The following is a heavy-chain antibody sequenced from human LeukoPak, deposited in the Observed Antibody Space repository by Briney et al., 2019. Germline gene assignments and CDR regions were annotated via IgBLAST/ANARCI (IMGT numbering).Heavy chain of an antibody. Sequence: KPSETLSLTCTVSGGSISSYYWSWIRQTPGKGLEWIGDIYYSGSTNYNPSLKSRVTISVDTSKNQFSLKLSSVTAADTAVYYCARGGDYYDSSGYYRPVNYYYYGMDVWGQGTTVTVSS. CDR1: GGSISSYY. D-gene: IGHD3-22*01. V-gene: IGHV4-59*01. CDR2: IYYSGST. CDR3: ARGGDYYDSSGYYRPVNYYYYGMDV. J-gene: IGHJ6*02.